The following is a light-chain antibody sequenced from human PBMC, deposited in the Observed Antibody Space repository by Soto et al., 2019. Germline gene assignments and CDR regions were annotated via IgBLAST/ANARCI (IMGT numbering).Light chain of an antibody. CDR1: QSVSTK. CDR3: QQYDSWPPRWA. V-gene: IGKV3-15*01. CDR2: GAS. Sequence: EIWMTQSPAALSVSPGDRATLSCGASQSVSTKVAWYQQKPGQAPRLLIHGASIRATGIPARLSGSGSGTEFTLTITSLQSEDFALYYCQQYDSWPPRWAFGQGTKVDIK. J-gene: IGKJ1*01.